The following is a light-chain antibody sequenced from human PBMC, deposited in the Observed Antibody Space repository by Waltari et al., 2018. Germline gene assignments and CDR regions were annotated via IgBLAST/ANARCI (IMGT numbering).Light chain of an antibody. CDR3: NSFTLGTALLV. Sequence: QSALTQPASVSGSPGQSITISCTGTSSDVGGYKYVSWYQQHPGKAPKLIIYDVNNRPSGVSNRFSGAKSANTASLTISGLQAEDEGDYYCNSFTLGTALLVFGGGTKLTVL. J-gene: IGLJ2*01. CDR2: DVN. V-gene: IGLV2-14*03. CDR1: SSDVGGYKY.